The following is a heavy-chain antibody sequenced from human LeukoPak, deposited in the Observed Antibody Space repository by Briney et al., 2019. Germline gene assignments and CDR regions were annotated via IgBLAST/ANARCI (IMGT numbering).Heavy chain of an antibody. CDR1: GFSFSIYG. V-gene: IGHV3-30*02. CDR3: ARILDSAWGELGY. J-gene: IGHJ4*02. CDR2: IRADGSNK. Sequence: PGGSLRLSCAGSGFSFSIYGMHWVRQAPGKGLEWMAFIRADGSNKYYADSVKGRFTISRDNFKNTLYLQMNSLRAEDTAVYYCARILDSAWGELGYWGQGTLVTVSS. D-gene: IGHD6-19*01.